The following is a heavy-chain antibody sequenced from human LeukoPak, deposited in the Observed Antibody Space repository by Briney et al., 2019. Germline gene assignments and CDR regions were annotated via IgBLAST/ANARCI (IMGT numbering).Heavy chain of an antibody. J-gene: IGHJ6*02. CDR1: GFTFSYAW. Sequence: GGSLRLSCAASGFTFSYAWMSWVRQAPGKGLEWVGRIKSKTDGGTREYAAPVKGRFSISRDDSQNTLYLQMNSLRAEDTAVYCCAKGIGLLWFGEPMEYYYYGMDVWGQGATVTVSS. CDR3: AKGIGLLWFGEPMEYYYYGMDV. CDR2: IKSKTDGGTR. V-gene: IGHV3-15*01. D-gene: IGHD3-10*01.